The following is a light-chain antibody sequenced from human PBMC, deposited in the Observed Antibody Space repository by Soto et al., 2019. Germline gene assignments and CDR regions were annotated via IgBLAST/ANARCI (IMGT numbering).Light chain of an antibody. CDR3: QQLNSYPRT. V-gene: IGKV1-9*01. CDR2: AAS. CDR1: QGISSY. J-gene: IGKJ2*01. Sequence: IQLTQSPSSLSASVGDRVSITCRASQGISSYLAWYQQKPGKAPKLLIYAASTLQSGVPSRFSGSGSGTDFTLTIRSLQPEDFVTYYCQQLNSYPRTFGQGTKVEIK.